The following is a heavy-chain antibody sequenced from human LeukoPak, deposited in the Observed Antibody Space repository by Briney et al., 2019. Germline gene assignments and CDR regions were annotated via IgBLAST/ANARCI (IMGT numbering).Heavy chain of an antibody. V-gene: IGHV3-23*01. CDR2: ISGSGGST. CDR1: GFTFSSYS. D-gene: IGHD3-10*01. Sequence: PGGSLRLSCAASGFTFSSYSMSWVRQAPGKGLEWVSAISGSGGSTYYADSVKGRFTISRDNSKNTLYLQMNSLRAEDTAVYYCAKVAYYYGSGSYVDYWGQGTLVTVSS. J-gene: IGHJ4*02. CDR3: AKVAYYYGSGSYVDY.